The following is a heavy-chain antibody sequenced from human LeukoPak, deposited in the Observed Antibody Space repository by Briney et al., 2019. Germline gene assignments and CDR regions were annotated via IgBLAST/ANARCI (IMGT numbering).Heavy chain of an antibody. CDR2: ISAYNGNT. V-gene: IGHV1-18*01. J-gene: IGHJ4*02. CDR1: GYTFTSYG. D-gene: IGHD1-26*01. CDR3: ARDRAVVGATATDY. Sequence: GASVKVSCKASGYTFTSYGISWVQQAPGQGLEWMGWISAYNGNTNYAQKLQGRVTMTTDTSTSTAYMELRSLRSDDTAVYYRARDRAVVGATATDYWGQGTLVTVSS.